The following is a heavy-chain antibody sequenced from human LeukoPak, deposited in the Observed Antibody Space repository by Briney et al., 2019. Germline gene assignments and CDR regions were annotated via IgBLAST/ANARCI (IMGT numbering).Heavy chain of an antibody. Sequence: GRSLSLSCAASGFTFDDYAMHWVRQAPGKGLEWVSGISWNSGSIGYADSVKGRFTISRDNAKNSLYLQMNSLRAEDTAVYYCARDSIFMAEGYWGQGTLVTVSS. CDR3: ARDSIFMAEGY. V-gene: IGHV3-9*01. J-gene: IGHJ4*02. D-gene: IGHD3-10*01. CDR2: ISWNSGSI. CDR1: GFTFDDYA.